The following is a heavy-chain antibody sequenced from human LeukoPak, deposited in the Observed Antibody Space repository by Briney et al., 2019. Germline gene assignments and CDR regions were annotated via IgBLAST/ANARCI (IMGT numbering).Heavy chain of an antibody. CDR3: VRGGLYSSSWHDAFDI. J-gene: IGHJ3*02. CDR2: ISSSGSTI. Sequence: PGGSLRLSCAASGFTFSDYYMSWIRQAPGKGLEWASYISSSGSTIYYADSVKGRFTISRDNAKNSLYLQMNSLRAEDTAVYYCVRGGLYSSSWHDAFDIWGQGTMVTVSS. D-gene: IGHD6-13*01. CDR1: GFTFSDYY. V-gene: IGHV3-11*01.